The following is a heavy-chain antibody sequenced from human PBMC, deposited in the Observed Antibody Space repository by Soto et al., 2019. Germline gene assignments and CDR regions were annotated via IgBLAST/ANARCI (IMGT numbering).Heavy chain of an antibody. CDR3: ARDRQLSQPWGVMYV. CDR2: ISGTGYNT. J-gene: IGHJ6*02. V-gene: IGHV3-23*01. D-gene: IGHD1-26*01. CDR1: GFTFSSYA. Sequence: GGSLRLSCSASGFTFSSYAMNWVRQAPGKGLEWVSAISGTGYNTYYADSLKGRFTISRDNSKNTLSLQMNSLRAEDTAVYYCARDRQLSQPWGVMYVRGQGTTVTV.